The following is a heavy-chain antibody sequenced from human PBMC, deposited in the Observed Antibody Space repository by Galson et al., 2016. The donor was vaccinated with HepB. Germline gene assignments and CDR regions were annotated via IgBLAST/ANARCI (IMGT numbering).Heavy chain of an antibody. CDR3: AREGWELRGAFDI. D-gene: IGHD1-26*01. Sequence: SLRLSCAASGFTFSSYGIHWVRQAPGRGLEWVAVIWYDGNSKYFADSVKGRFTISRDNSKNTLYLQMNSLRAEDTAVYYCAREGWELRGAFDIWGQGTMVSVSS. J-gene: IGHJ3*02. CDR1: GFTFSSYG. V-gene: IGHV3-33*01. CDR2: IWYDGNSK.